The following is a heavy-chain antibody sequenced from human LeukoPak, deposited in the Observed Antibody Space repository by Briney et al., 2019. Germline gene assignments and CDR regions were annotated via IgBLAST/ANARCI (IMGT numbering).Heavy chain of an antibody. Sequence: PSETLSLTCTVSGGSISSYYWSWIRQPAGKGLEWIGRIYTSGTTHYNPSLKSRITMSVDTSKNQFSLKLSSVTAADTAVYYCARDGPRSGYDLGHFDNLGQGTLVTASS. J-gene: IGHJ4*02. V-gene: IGHV4-4*07. CDR3: ARDGPRSGYDLGHFDN. CDR2: IYTSGTT. CDR1: GGSISSYY. D-gene: IGHD5-12*01.